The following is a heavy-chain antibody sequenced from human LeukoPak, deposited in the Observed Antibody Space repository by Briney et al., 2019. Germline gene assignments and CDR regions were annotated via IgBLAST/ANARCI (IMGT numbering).Heavy chain of an antibody. CDR3: ARDKVGVTDY. Sequence: GGSLRLSCSPSGFTFSRYWMSWVRQAPGKGLEWVAVISYDGSNKYYADSVKGRFTISRDNSKNTLYLQMNSLRAEDTAVYYCARDKVGVTDYWGQGTLVTVSS. V-gene: IGHV3-30-3*01. CDR1: GFTFSRYW. CDR2: ISYDGSNK. J-gene: IGHJ4*02. D-gene: IGHD1-26*01.